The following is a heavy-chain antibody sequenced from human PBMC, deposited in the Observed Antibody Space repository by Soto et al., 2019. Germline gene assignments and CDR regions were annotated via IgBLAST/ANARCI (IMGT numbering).Heavy chain of an antibody. Sequence: DVQLVESGGGLIQPGESLRLSCAAFGLTISGKKYVAWVRQAPGEGLEWVSALYDVDGSFYADSVKGRFTTSSDSSKTTVYLQMNDLRPDDTAVYYCATWHEREHAYDVWGQGTTVTVSS. CDR1: GLTISGKKY. CDR2: LYDVDGS. D-gene: IGHD1-1*01. CDR3: ATWHEREHAYDV. V-gene: IGHV3-53*01. J-gene: IGHJ3*01.